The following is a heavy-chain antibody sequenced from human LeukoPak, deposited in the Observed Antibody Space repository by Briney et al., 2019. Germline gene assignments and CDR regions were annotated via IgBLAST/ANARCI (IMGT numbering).Heavy chain of an antibody. D-gene: IGHD1-1*01. CDR1: GFSFSSYS. CDR3: ASGELDSLYYFDY. V-gene: IGHV3-48*01. CDR2: ISSGSSAI. Sequence: PGGSLRLSCAASGFSFSSYSMNWVRQAPGKGLEWVSYISSGSSAIYYADSVKGRFTISRDNAKNSLYLQMNSLRAEDTALYYCASGELDSLYYFDYWGQGTLVTVSS. J-gene: IGHJ4*02.